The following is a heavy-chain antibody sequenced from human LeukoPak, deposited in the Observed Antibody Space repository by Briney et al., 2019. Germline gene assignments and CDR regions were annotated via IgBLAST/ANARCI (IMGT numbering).Heavy chain of an antibody. D-gene: IGHD3-3*01. CDR2: IYYSGST. CDR3: ARARGFWSGYSYYGMDV. CDR1: GGSISSGGYS. J-gene: IGHJ6*02. Sequence: SETLSLTCTVSGGSISSGGYSWSWIRQHPGKGLEWIGYIYYSGSTYYNPSLKSRVTISVDTSKNQFSLKLSSVTAADTAVYYCARARGFWSGYSYYGMDVWGQGTTVTVSS. V-gene: IGHV4-31*03.